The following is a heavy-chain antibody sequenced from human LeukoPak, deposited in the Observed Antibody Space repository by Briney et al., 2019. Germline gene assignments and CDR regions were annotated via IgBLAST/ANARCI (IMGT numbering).Heavy chain of an antibody. Sequence: GGSLRLSCAASGFTFNNYWMSWVRQAPGKGLKWVASIKEDGSDKYYVDSVKGRFTISRDSAKNSLFLQMNSLRAEDTAVYYCAKDPYYYGSGSYVGDWGQGTLVTVSS. V-gene: IGHV3-7*01. J-gene: IGHJ4*02. CDR3: AKDPYYYGSGSYVGD. CDR1: GFTFNNYW. D-gene: IGHD3-10*01. CDR2: IKEDGSDK.